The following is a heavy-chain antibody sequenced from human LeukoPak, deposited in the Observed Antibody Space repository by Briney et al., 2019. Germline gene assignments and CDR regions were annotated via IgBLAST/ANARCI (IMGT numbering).Heavy chain of an antibody. CDR3: AFIAAAGTGFDP. V-gene: IGHV1-18*01. D-gene: IGHD6-13*01. Sequence: ASVKVSCKASGYTFTRYGISWVRQAPGQGLEWMGWISAYNGNTNYAQKLQGRVTMTTDTSTSTAYMELRSLRSDDTAVYYCAFIAAAGTGFDPWGQGTLVTVSS. CDR2: ISAYNGNT. J-gene: IGHJ5*02. CDR1: GYTFTRYG.